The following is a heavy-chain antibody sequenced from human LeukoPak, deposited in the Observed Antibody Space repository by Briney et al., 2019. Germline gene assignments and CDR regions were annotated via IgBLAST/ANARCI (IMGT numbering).Heavy chain of an antibody. D-gene: IGHD2-15*01. J-gene: IGHJ4*02. CDR3: AKGAVGYCSGGSCYFDY. Sequence: GGSLRLSCAASGFTFSSYSMNWVRQAPGKGLEWVSSISSSSSYIYYANSVKGRFTISRDNAKNSLYLQMNSLRAEDMALYYCAKGAVGYCSGGSCYFDYWGQGTLVTVSS. CDR1: GFTFSSYS. CDR2: ISSSSSYI. V-gene: IGHV3-21*04.